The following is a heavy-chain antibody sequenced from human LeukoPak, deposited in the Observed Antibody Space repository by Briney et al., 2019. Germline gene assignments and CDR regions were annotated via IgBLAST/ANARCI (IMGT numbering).Heavy chain of an antibody. CDR3: TRQYVLLWFGELLGGMDV. J-gene: IGHJ6*04. D-gene: IGHD3-10*01. CDR2: IRSKAYGGTT. Sequence: GGSLRLSCAASGFTFSSYAMSWVRQAPGKGLEWVGFIRSKAYGGTTEYAASVKGRFTISRDDSKSIAYLQMNSLKTEDTAVYYCTRQYVLLWFGELLGGMDVWGKGTTVTVSS. CDR1: GFTFSSYA. V-gene: IGHV3-49*04.